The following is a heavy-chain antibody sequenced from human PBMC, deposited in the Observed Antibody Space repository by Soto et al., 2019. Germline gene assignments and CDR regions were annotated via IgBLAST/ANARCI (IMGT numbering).Heavy chain of an antibody. CDR3: ARDFERSAIGP. Sequence: TSETLSLTCTVSGGSISSGDYYWSWIRQPPGKGLEWIGYIYYSGSTYYNPSLKSRVTISVDTSKNQFSLKLSSVTAADTAVYYCARDFERSAIGPWGQGTSVTVSS. CDR1: GGSISSGDYY. D-gene: IGHD3-9*01. CDR2: IYYSGST. V-gene: IGHV4-30-4*01. J-gene: IGHJ5*02.